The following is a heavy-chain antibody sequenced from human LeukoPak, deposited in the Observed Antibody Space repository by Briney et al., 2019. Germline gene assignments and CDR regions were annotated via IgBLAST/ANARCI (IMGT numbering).Heavy chain of an antibody. D-gene: IGHD1-7*01. CDR1: GFTFSDHY. V-gene: IGHV3-72*01. CDR3: ARVNWNYNDY. J-gene: IGHJ4*02. Sequence: PGGSLRLSCAASGFTFSDHYMDWVRQAPGKGLEWVGRTRNKANSYTTEYAASVKGRFTISRDDSKNSLYLQMNSLKTEDTAVYYCARVNWNYNDYWGQGTLVTVSS. CDR2: TRNKANSYTT.